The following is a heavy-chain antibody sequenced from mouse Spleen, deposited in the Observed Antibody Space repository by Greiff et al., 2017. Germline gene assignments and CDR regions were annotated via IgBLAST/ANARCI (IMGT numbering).Heavy chain of an antibody. CDR2: IDPSDSYT. D-gene: IGHD2-5*01. J-gene: IGHJ3*01. V-gene: IGHV1-69*01. Sequence: QVQLQQPGAELVMPGASVKLSCKASGYTFTSYWMHWVKQRPGQGLEWIGEIDPSDSYTNYNQKFKGKATLTVDKSSSTAYMQLSSLTSEDSAVYYCAPRNISNYSAWFAYWGQGTLVTVSA. CDR1: GYTFTSYW. CDR3: APRNISNYSAWFAY.